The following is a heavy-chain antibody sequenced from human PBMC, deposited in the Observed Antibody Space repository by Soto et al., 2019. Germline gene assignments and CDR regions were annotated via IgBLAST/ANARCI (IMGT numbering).Heavy chain of an antibody. D-gene: IGHD7-27*01. CDR3: ERGHWDTRRYFDL. CDR1: GGAFTDYY. Sequence: QVQLQQWGAGLLKPSETLSLTCAVYGGAFTDYYWTWIRQPPGKGLGFIGEINDSGSTYYNQSHKSRVSMSVDRLTALFSLQLSSVTAADTAVKYLERGHWDTRRYFDLRGRGGLVTVSS. V-gene: IGHV4-34*01. CDR2: INDSGST. J-gene: IGHJ2*01.